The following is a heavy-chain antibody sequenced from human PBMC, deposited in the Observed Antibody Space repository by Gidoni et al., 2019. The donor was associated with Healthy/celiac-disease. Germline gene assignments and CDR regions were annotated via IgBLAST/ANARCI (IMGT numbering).Heavy chain of an antibody. CDR3: ARVGDRSGSHLDY. Sequence: QVQLQESGPGLVTPSETLSLTCAVSGYSISSGYYWGWIRQPPGKGLEWIGSIYHSGSTYYNPSLKSRVTISVDTSKNQFSLKLSSVTAADTAVYYCARVGDRSGSHLDYWGQGTLVTVSS. CDR2: IYHSGST. J-gene: IGHJ4*02. D-gene: IGHD1-26*01. CDR1: GYSISSGYY. V-gene: IGHV4-38-2*01.